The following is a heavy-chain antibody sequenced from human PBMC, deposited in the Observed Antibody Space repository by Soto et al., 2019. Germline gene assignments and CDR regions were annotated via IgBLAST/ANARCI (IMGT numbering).Heavy chain of an antibody. CDR2: MNPNSGNT. CDR3: ARGGYSSSIDY. D-gene: IGHD6-6*01. V-gene: IGHV1-8*01. J-gene: IGHJ4*02. CDR1: GYTXNSYD. Sequence: SXKVSYKAAGYTXNSYDIHLVRQATGQGLEWMGWMNPNSGNTGYAQKFQGRVTMTRKTSISTAYMEMSSMRSEDTAVYYCARGGYSSSIDYWGQGTLATVS.